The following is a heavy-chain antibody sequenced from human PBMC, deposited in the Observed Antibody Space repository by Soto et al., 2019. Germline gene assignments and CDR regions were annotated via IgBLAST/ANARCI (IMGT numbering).Heavy chain of an antibody. CDR2: ISGSGGST. D-gene: IGHD1-1*01. CDR1: GFTFSSYA. Sequence: XGSLILSCSAAGFTFSSYAMSWVRQAPGKGLEWVSAISGSGGSTYYADSVKGRFTISRDNSKNTLYLQMNSLRAEDTAVYYCAKSQLERLPGDVWGQGTTVNVSS. V-gene: IGHV3-23*01. J-gene: IGHJ6*02. CDR3: AKSQLERLPGDV.